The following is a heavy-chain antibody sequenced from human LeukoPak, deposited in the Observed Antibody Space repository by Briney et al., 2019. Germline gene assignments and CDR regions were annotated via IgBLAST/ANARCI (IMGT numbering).Heavy chain of an antibody. CDR3: ARGSGSYYWFDY. CDR1: GFTFSSYA. V-gene: IGHV3-23*01. CDR2: ISGSGGST. Sequence: GGSLRLSCAASGFTFSSYAMSWVRQAPGKGLEWVSAISGSGGSTYYADSVKGRFTISRDNSKNTLYLQMNSLRAEDTAVYYCARGSGSYYWFDYWGQGTLVTVSS. D-gene: IGHD1-26*01. J-gene: IGHJ4*02.